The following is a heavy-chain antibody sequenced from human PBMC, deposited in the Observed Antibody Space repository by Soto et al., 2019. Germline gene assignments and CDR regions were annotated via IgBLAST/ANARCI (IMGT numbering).Heavy chain of an antibody. CDR2: IIPIIGII. CDR3: AGDPDSHYNDSHAASYP. D-gene: IGHD3-22*01. CDR1: GGTFRTYT. Sequence: QVQLVQSGAEVKKPGSSVKVSCKASGGTFRTYTITWVRQAPGQGLEWMGRIIPIIGIINYAQKFQGRVTITADKFTGTAYMELTRLRSDDMAVYYCAGDPDSHYNDSHAASYPWGQGTLVTVSS. J-gene: IGHJ5*02. V-gene: IGHV1-69*08.